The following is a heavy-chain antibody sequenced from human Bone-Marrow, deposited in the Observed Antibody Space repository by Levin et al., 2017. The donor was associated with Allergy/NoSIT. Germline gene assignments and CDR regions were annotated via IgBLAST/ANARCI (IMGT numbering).Heavy chain of an antibody. CDR3: AKDFGRAPAFDP. CDR2: ISYDGSNK. CDR1: GFTFSSYG. J-gene: IGHJ5*02. D-gene: IGHD3-10*01. Sequence: GGSLRLSCAASGFTFSSYGMHWVRQAPGKGLEWVAVISYDGSNKYYADSVKGRFTISRDNSKNTLYLQMNSLRAEDTAVYYCAKDFGRAPAFDPWGQGTLVTVSS. V-gene: IGHV3-30*18.